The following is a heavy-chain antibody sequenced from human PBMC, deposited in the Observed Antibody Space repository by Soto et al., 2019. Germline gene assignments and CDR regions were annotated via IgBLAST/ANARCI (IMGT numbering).Heavy chain of an antibody. CDR2: IKNNADGGTC. Sequence: EVHLEESGGGLVKPGGSLRLSCAASGFTFSKAYMHWVRQAPGKGLEWVGRIKNNADGGTCDYVEPVKGRFTISRDDSRDTLYLQMDSLRAEDTAVYYCTTWGVLDPGTHHWGQGTLVTVSS. D-gene: IGHD2-8*01. CDR1: GFTFSKAY. J-gene: IGHJ4*02. CDR3: TTWGVLDPGTHH. V-gene: IGHV3-15*07.